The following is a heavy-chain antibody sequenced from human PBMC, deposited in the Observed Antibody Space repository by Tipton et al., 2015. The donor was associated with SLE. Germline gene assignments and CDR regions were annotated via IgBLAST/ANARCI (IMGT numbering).Heavy chain of an antibody. J-gene: IGHJ6*03. Sequence: LVKPSETLSLTCTVSGGSISSYYWSWIRQPPGKGLEWIGYISYSGSTNYNPSLKSRVTISVDTSKNQFSLKLSSVTAADTAVYYCARVPFYYYYYMDVWGKGTTVTVSS. V-gene: IGHV4-59*01. CDR3: ARVPFYYYYYMDV. CDR2: ISYSGST. CDR1: GGSISSYY.